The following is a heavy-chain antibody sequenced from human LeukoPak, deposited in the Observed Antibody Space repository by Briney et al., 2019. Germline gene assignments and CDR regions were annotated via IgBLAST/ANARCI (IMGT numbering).Heavy chain of an antibody. CDR3: ARKYYYDSSGYYFGWFDP. J-gene: IGHJ5*02. CDR1: RYTFTSYY. Sequence: GASVKVSCTASRYTFTSYYMHWVRQAPGQGLEWMGIINPSGGSTSYAQKFQGRVTMTRDTSTSTVYMEVSSLRSEDTAVYYCARKYYYDSSGYYFGWFDPWGQGTLVTVSS. D-gene: IGHD3-22*01. V-gene: IGHV1-46*01. CDR2: INPSGGST.